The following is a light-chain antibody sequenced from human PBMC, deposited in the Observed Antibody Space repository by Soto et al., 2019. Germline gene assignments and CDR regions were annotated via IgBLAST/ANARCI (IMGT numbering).Light chain of an antibody. CDR2: DVS. CDR3: SSCTSRALRV. Sequence: QSALTQPASVSGSPGQSITISCTGTSSDVGGYNYVSWYQQHPGKAPKLMIYDVSNRPSGVSNRFSGSKSGNTAYLTISGLQAEDEADYYCSSCTSRALRVFGTGTKLTVL. J-gene: IGLJ1*01. V-gene: IGLV2-14*01. CDR1: SSDVGGYNY.